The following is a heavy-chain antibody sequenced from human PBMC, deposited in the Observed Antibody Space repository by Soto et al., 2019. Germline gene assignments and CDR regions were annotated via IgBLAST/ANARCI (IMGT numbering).Heavy chain of an antibody. Sequence: QVRLVQSGAEVKKPGASVKVSCKASGYTFTGYYIHWVRQAPGQGLEWMGSISPHSGGPNYAQRFQGRVTMTRDTSMTTVYMEMSGLTSDDTAVYYCAREEQTGANYYLDYWGQGTLVTVS. D-gene: IGHD7-27*01. J-gene: IGHJ4*02. V-gene: IGHV1-2*02. CDR1: GYTFTGYY. CDR3: AREEQTGANYYLDY. CDR2: ISPHSGGP.